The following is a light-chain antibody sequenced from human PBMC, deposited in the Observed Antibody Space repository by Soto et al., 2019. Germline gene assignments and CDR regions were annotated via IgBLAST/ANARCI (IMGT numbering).Light chain of an antibody. J-gene: IGLJ1*01. CDR1: SSDVGGYNY. Sequence: QSVLTQPASVSGSPAQSITISCTRTSSDVGGYNYVSWYQQHPGKAPKLMIYDVSNRPSGVSNRFSGSKSGNTASLTISGLQAEDEAEYYCSSYTSSSTLFGTGTKLTVL. CDR3: SSYTSSSTL. CDR2: DVS. V-gene: IGLV2-14*01.